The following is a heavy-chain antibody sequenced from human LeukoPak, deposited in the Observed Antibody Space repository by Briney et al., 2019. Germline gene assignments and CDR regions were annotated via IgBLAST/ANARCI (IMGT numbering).Heavy chain of an antibody. D-gene: IGHD1-26*01. CDR2: INPNSGGT. J-gene: IGHJ4*02. CDR1: GYTFTGYC. Sequence: ASVKVSCKASGYTFTGYCMNWVRQAPGQGLEWMGWINPNSGGTNYAQKFQGRVTMTRDTSISTAYMELSRVRSDDTAVYYCARYSIFSGRYWYYFDYWGQGTLVTVSS. CDR3: ARYSIFSGRYWYYFDY. V-gene: IGHV1-2*02.